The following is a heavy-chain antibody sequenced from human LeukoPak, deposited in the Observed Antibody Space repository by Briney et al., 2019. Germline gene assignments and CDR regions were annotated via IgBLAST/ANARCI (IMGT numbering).Heavy chain of an antibody. CDR1: GFTFSSYS. J-gene: IGHJ4*02. Sequence: GGSLRLSCAASGFTFSSYSMNWVRQAPGKGLEWVSSISSSSSYIYYADSVKGRFTISRDNAKNSLYPQMNSLRAEDTAVYYCARPTMIVVGIGYYFDYWGQGTLVTVSS. D-gene: IGHD3-22*01. CDR3: ARPTMIVVGIGYYFDY. V-gene: IGHV3-21*01. CDR2: ISSSSSYI.